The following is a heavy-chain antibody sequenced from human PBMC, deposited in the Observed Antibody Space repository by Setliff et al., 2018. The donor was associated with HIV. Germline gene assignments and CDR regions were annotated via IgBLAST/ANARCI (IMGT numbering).Heavy chain of an antibody. CDR3: ARSKTFYDFWGGYYTHGAFKI. Sequence: TCTVSGGSFTSRSYYWGWIRQPPGKGLEWIGSIFYSGITYYNPSLKSRVTMSVDTSKNQFSLNLTSVTAADTAVYYCARSKTFYDFWGGYYTHGAFKIWGLGTMVTVSS. J-gene: IGHJ3*02. CDR1: GGSFTSRSYY. CDR2: IFYSGIT. D-gene: IGHD3-3*01. V-gene: IGHV4-39*01.